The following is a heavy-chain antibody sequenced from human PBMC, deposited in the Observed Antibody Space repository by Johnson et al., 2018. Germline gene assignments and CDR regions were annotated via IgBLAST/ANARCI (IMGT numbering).Heavy chain of an antibody. D-gene: IGHD3-3*01. J-gene: IGHJ6*03. Sequence: QVQLQESGGGVVQPGRSLRLSCAASGFTFSSYAMHWVRQAPGKGLEWVAVISYDGSNKYYADSVKGRFTISRDNSKNTLYLQMNSLRAEDTAVYYCARDRVTSFGVAPTPNYMDVWGKGTTVTVSS. CDR3: ARDRVTSFGVAPTPNYMDV. CDR2: ISYDGSNK. CDR1: GFTFSSYA. V-gene: IGHV3-30*14.